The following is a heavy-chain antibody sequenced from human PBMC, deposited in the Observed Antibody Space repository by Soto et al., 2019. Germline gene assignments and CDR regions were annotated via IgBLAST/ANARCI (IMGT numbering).Heavy chain of an antibody. V-gene: IGHV4-39*01. J-gene: IGHJ6*02. CDR1: GGSISSSSYY. Sequence: QLKLQESGPGLVKPSETLSLTCTVSGGSISSSSYYWGWIRQPPGKGLEGIGSIYYSGSTYYNPSLKSRVTISVDTSKSQFSLKLSSVTAADTAVYYCAGLTYYDILGPDGMDVWGQGTTVTVSS. D-gene: IGHD3-9*01. CDR2: IYYSGST. CDR3: AGLTYYDILGPDGMDV.